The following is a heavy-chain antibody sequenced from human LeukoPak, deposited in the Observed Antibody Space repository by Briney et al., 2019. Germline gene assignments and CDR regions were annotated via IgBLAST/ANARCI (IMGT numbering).Heavy chain of an antibody. CDR2: INQDGSEK. CDR1: RVSFSTYW. CDR3: ARALVGDGHSTL. V-gene: IGHV3-7*05. J-gene: IGHJ4*02. Sequence: QPGGSLRLSCVASRVSFSTYWMSWVRQAPGKGLEWVANINQDGSEKYYVDSVRGRFTISRDNAKNSVYLEMSSLRAEDTAMYYCARALVGDGHSTLWGQGALVTVSS. D-gene: IGHD2-15*01.